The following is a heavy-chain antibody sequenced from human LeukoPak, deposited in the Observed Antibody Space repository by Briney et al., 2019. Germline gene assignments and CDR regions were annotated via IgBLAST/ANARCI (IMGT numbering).Heavy chain of an antibody. J-gene: IGHJ4*02. D-gene: IGHD1-26*01. Sequence: GAPVKVSCKASGYTFTDYYMHWVRQAPGQGLEWMGWINPNSGDTNYAQKFQGRVTMTRDPSICTAYMALTRLRSDDTAVYYCARDAWLVGTTNLYYFDYWGQGTLDTFSS. V-gene: IGHV1-2*02. CDR1: GYTFTDYY. CDR3: ARDAWLVGTTNLYYFDY. CDR2: INPNSGDT.